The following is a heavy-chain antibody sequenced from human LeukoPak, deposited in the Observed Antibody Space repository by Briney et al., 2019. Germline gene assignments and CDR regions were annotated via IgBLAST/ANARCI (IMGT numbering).Heavy chain of an antibody. CDR1: GGSISSYY. Sequence: SETLSLTCTVSGGSISSYYWSWIRQPAGKGLGWIGRTYTSSSTNYNPSLKSRVTMAVDTSKNQFSLKLSSVTAEDTAVYYCASGTSYDSSGYYDPFDYWGQGTLVTVSS. CDR2: TYTSSST. J-gene: IGHJ4*02. D-gene: IGHD3-22*01. V-gene: IGHV4-4*07. CDR3: ASGTSYDSSGYYDPFDY.